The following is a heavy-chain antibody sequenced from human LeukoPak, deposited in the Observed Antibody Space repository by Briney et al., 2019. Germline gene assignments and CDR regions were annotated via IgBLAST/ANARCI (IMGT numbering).Heavy chain of an antibody. D-gene: IGHD7-27*01. CDR1: GDSDSSNSAA. CDR3: ARSTGDLHN. V-gene: IGHV6-1*01. CDR2: TYYRSKWYY. Sequence: SQTLSLTCVNCGDSDSSNSAAWNWITQSPSRGLEWLGRTYYRSKWYYGYAVSVKSRLTINPDTSKNRFSLQLNSVTPEDTAVYYCARSTGDLHNWGQGTLVTVPS. J-gene: IGHJ4*02.